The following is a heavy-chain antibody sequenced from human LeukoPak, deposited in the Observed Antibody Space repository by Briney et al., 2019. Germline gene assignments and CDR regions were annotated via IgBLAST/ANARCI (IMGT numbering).Heavy chain of an antibody. CDR3: ARDQLGAMSTHIDY. CDR1: GGTFSSYA. Sequence: SVKVSCKASGGTFSSYAISWVRQAPGQGLEWIGRIIPIFGTANYAQKFQGRVTITTDESTSTAYMGLSSLRSEDTAVYYCARDQLGAMSTHIDYWGQGTLVTVSS. V-gene: IGHV1-69*05. J-gene: IGHJ4*02. D-gene: IGHD1-26*01. CDR2: IIPIFGTA.